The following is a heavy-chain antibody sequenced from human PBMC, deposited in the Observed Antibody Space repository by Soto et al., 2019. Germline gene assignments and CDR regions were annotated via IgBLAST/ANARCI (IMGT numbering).Heavy chain of an antibody. J-gene: IGHJ5*02. CDR2: ISGSGGST. CDR1: GFTFGSYA. D-gene: IGHD3-16*01. CDR3: AKDTHLIGGVINGFDP. V-gene: IGHV3-23*01. Sequence: EGQLLESGGGLVQPGGSLRLSCAASGFTFGSYAMSWVRQAPGKGLEWVSAISGSGGSTYYADSVKGRFTISRDNSKNTLYLQMNSLRAEDTAVYYCAKDTHLIGGVINGFDPWGQGTLVTVSS.